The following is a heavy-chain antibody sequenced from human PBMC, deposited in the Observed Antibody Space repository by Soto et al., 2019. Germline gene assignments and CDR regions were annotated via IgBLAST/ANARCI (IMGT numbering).Heavy chain of an antibody. CDR3: VRGSRYYYDGNDKVPAY. V-gene: IGHV5-51*03. D-gene: IGHD3-22*01. Sequence: EVQLVQSGAEVKKPGESLKISCKGSGYRFSTYWIGWVRQLPGKGLEWMGVVHPDDSDTRYSPSFQGQVTISADKSIRTAYLQWSRLKASDTAMFDCVRGSRYYYDGNDKVPAYWVQGTMVTVSS. CDR1: GYRFSTYW. J-gene: IGHJ4*02. CDR2: VHPDDSDT.